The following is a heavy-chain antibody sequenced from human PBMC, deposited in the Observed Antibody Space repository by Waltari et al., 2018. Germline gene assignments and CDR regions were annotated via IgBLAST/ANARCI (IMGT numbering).Heavy chain of an antibody. CDR1: GLSMNAYA. CDR3: AKEGVGYCTRTSCCIGFDL. CDR2: ISERGDST. D-gene: IGHD2-2*01. Sequence: EVQLLESGGGLSQPGWALRLSCAASGLSMNAYAMSWVGQAPGKGLEWVSSISERGDSTYYADSVKGRVTTSRDNSKHTVYLQMSNVRSEDTAVYYCAKEGVGYCTRTSCCIGFDLWGQGTLVTVSS. V-gene: IGHV3-23*01. J-gene: IGHJ4*02.